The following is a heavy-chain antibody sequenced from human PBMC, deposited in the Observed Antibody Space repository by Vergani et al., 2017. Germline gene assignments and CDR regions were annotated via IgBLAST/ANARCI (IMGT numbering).Heavy chain of an antibody. CDR3: ARDGKEGYYYYYMDV. Sequence: VQLVESGGGVVQPGGSLRLSCAASGFTFSSYAMSWVRQAPGKGLEWVSAISGSGGSTYYADSVKGRFTISRDNSKNTLYLQMNSLRAEDTAVYYCARDGKEGYYYYYMDVWGKGTTVTVSS. V-gene: IGHV3-23*04. CDR2: ISGSGGST. D-gene: IGHD1-1*01. CDR1: GFTFSSYA. J-gene: IGHJ6*03.